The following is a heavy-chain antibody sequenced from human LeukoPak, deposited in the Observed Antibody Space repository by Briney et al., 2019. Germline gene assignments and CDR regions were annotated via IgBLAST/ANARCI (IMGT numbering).Heavy chain of an antibody. J-gene: IGHJ5*02. CDR2: IYYSGST. CDR1: GGSISSYY. CDR3: ARILRASSRDQNWFDP. D-gene: IGHD6-13*01. Sequence: KPSETLSLTCTVSGGSISSYYWSWLRQPPGKGLEWVGYIYYSGSTNYNPSLKSRVTISVDTSKNQFSLKLSSVTAADTAVYYCARILRASSRDQNWFDPWGQGTLVTVSS. V-gene: IGHV4-59*01.